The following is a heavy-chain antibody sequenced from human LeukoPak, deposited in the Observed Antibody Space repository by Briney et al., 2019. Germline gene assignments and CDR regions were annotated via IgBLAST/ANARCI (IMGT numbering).Heavy chain of an antibody. Sequence: PGGSLRLSCAASGFTFSSYAMSWVRQAPGKGLEWVSAISGSGGSTYYADSVKGRFTISRDNSKNTLYLQMNSLRAEDTAVYYCARDSWYCSSTSCWTYTKPNYYYYGMDVWGQGTTVTVSS. V-gene: IGHV3-23*01. D-gene: IGHD2-2*01. J-gene: IGHJ6*02. CDR2: ISGSGGST. CDR1: GFTFSSYA. CDR3: ARDSWYCSSTSCWTYTKPNYYYYGMDV.